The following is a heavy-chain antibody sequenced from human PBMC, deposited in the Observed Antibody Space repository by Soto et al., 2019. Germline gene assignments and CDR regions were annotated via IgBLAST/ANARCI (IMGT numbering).Heavy chain of an antibody. D-gene: IGHD3-22*01. CDR1: GFTFSSYA. V-gene: IGHV3-23*01. CDR3: AKDTIYYYDSSGYFPDDAFDI. Sequence: EVQLLESGGGLVQPGGSLRLSCAASGFTFSSYAMSWVRQAPGKGLEWVSAISGSGGSTYYADSVKGRFTISRDNSKNTLYLQINSLRAEYTAVYYCAKDTIYYYDSSGYFPDDAFDICGQGTMVTVSS. J-gene: IGHJ3*02. CDR2: ISGSGGST.